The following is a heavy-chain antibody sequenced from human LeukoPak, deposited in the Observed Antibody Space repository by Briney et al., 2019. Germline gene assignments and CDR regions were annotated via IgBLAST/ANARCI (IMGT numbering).Heavy chain of an antibody. CDR3: AREGNVDTAMVRKAFDI. Sequence: SETLSLTCAVSGGSISSSNWWSWVRQPPGKGLEWIGEIYHSGSTNYNPSLKSRVTISVDKSKNQFSLKLSSVTAADTAVYYCAREGNVDTAMVRKAFDIWGQGTMVTVSS. CDR2: IYHSGST. J-gene: IGHJ3*02. V-gene: IGHV4-4*02. CDR1: GGSISSSNW. D-gene: IGHD5-18*01.